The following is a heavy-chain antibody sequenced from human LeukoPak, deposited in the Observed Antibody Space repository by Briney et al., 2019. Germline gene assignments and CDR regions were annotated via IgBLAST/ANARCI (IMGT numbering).Heavy chain of an antibody. Sequence: TSQTLSLTCTVSGGSISSGDYYWSWIRQPPGKGLEWIGYIYYSGSTYYNPSLKSRVTISVDTSKNQFSLKLSSVTAADTAVYYCARGYYDYVWGSYRSARPPTTGPFDIWGQGTMVTVSS. CDR3: ARGYYDYVWGSYRSARPPTTGPFDI. CDR2: IYYSGST. V-gene: IGHV4-30-4*01. CDR1: GGSISSGDYY. J-gene: IGHJ3*02. D-gene: IGHD3-16*02.